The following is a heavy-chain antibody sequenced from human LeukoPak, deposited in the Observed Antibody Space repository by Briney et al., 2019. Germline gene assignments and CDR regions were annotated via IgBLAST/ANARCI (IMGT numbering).Heavy chain of an antibody. D-gene: IGHD4-23*01. CDR3: ARDQVDWGSDYGGNSLYYYGMTS. V-gene: IGHV1-2*02. Sequence: ASVKVSCKASGYTFTGYYMHWVRQAPGQGLEWMGWINPNSGGTNYAQKFQGRVTMTRDTSISTAYMELSSLRSDDTAVYYCARDQVDWGSDYGGNSLYYYGMTSGAKGPRSPSP. J-gene: IGHJ6*02. CDR1: GYTFTGYY. CDR2: INPNSGGT.